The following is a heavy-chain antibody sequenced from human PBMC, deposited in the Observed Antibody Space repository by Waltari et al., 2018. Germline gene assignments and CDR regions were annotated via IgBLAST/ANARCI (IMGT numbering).Heavy chain of an antibody. CDR3: ARGDYYGSGSHNWFDP. CDR2: INPSGGRT. CDR1: GYTFTSYY. J-gene: IGHJ5*02. Sequence: QVQLVQSGAEVKKPGASVKVSCKASGYTFTSYYMHWVRQAPGQGLEWMGIINPSGGRTSYAQKFQGRGTMTRDTSTSTVYMELSSLRSEDTAVYYCARGDYYGSGSHNWFDPWGQGTLVTVSS. D-gene: IGHD3-10*01. V-gene: IGHV1-46*01.